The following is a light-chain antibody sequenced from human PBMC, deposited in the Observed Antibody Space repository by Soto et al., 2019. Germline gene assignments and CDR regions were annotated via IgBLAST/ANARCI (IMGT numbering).Light chain of an antibody. J-gene: IGKJ4*01. V-gene: IGKV1-33*01. Sequence: DIQMSQSPSSLSASVGDRVTITCQASQGIRNYLNWYRQKPGKVPKLLIYDASNLETGVPSRFSGSGSGTDFTFTISSLQPEDIATYYCQQYDNLPLTFGGGTKVDIK. CDR3: QQYDNLPLT. CDR1: QGIRNY. CDR2: DAS.